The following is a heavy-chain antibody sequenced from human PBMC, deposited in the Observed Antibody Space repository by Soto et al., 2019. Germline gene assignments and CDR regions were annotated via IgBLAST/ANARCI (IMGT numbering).Heavy chain of an antibody. CDR3: ASRGRITIFGVAPDAFDI. CDR1: GYSFTSYW. CDR2: MDPSASYT. Sequence: PGESLKISCQGSGYSFTSYWISWVRQMPGKGLEWMGRMDPSASYTNYSPSFQAHVTISADKSISTAYLQWSSLKASDTAMYYCASRGRITIFGVAPDAFDIWGQGTMVTVSS. D-gene: IGHD3-3*01. J-gene: IGHJ3*02. V-gene: IGHV5-10-1*01.